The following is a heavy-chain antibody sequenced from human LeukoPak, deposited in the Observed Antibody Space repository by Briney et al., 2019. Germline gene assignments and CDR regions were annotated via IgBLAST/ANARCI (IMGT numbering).Heavy chain of an antibody. Sequence: GGSLRLSCAASGFIFSSYSMSWVRQAPGKGLERLSYISSSNHAIYYADSVKGRFTISRDNAKNSLFLQMNSLRDEDTAVYYCARGYYSLGYFDYWGQGALVTVSS. V-gene: IGHV3-48*02. J-gene: IGHJ4*02. CDR1: GFIFSSYS. CDR2: ISSSNHAI. CDR3: ARGYYSLGYFDY. D-gene: IGHD3-22*01.